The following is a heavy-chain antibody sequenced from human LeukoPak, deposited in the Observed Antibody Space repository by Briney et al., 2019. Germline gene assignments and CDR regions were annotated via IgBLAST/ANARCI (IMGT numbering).Heavy chain of an antibody. D-gene: IGHD3-16*02. CDR1: GFTFSTYA. CDR2: ISGSGGST. V-gene: IGHV3-23*01. Sequence: GGSLRLSCAASGFTFSTYAMSWVRQAPGKRLEWVSDISGSGGSTYYTGSVRGRFTISRDNSRNTLYLQMNSLRAEDTAVYYCAKKDDYVWGSYRSEYFQHWGQGTLVTVSS. J-gene: IGHJ1*01. CDR3: AKKDDYVWGSYRSEYFQH.